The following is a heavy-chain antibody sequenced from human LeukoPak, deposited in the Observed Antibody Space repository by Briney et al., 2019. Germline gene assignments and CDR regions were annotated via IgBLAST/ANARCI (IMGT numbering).Heavy chain of an antibody. Sequence: ASVNVSCKASGYTFTSYGINWVRQATGQGLEWMGWMNPNSGSTGYAQKVQGRVTITRNTSISTAYMELSSLRSEDTAVYYCARSEGRWFGELLGYYYYMDVWGKGTTVTVSS. V-gene: IGHV1-8*03. CDR1: GYTFTSYG. J-gene: IGHJ6*03. CDR2: MNPNSGST. CDR3: ARSEGRWFGELLGYYYYMDV. D-gene: IGHD3-10*01.